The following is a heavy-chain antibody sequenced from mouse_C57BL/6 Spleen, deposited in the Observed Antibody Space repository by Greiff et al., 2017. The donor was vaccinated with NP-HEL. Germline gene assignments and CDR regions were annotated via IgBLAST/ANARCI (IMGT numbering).Heavy chain of an antibody. Sequence: QVQLQQSGPELVKPGASVKISCKASGYAFSSSWMNWVKQRPGKGLEWIGRIYPGDGDTNYNGKFKGKATLTADQSSSTAYMQLSSLTSEDSAVYFCASKPEDYDDPYAMDYGGQGTSVTGSS. V-gene: IGHV1-82*01. CDR3: ASKPEDYDDPYAMDY. CDR2: IYPGDGDT. CDR1: GYAFSSSW. D-gene: IGHD2-4*01. J-gene: IGHJ4*01.